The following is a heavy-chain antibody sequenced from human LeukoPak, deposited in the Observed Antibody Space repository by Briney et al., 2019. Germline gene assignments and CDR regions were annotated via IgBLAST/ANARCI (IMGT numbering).Heavy chain of an antibody. CDR2: IYYSGST. CDR3: AREIWSGYYTRHFDY. J-gene: IGHJ4*02. D-gene: IGHD3-3*01. CDR1: GGSISSYY. V-gene: IGHV4-59*01. Sequence: SETLSLTCTVSGGSISSYYWSWIRQPPGKGLEWIGYIYYSGSTNYNPSLKSRVTISVDTSKNQFSLKLSSVTAADTAVYYCAREIWSGYYTRHFDYWGQGTLVTVSS.